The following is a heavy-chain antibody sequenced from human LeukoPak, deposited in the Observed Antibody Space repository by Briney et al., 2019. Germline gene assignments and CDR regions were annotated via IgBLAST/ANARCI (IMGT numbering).Heavy chain of an antibody. D-gene: IGHD3-22*01. CDR2: IRYDGSNK. Sequence: PGGSLRLSCAASGFTFSSYGMHWVRQAPGKGLEWVAFIRYDGSNKNYADSVKGRFTISRDNSKNTLYLEMNSLRAEDTAVYYCAKDFARYDSSGSSFDYWGQGTLVTVSS. J-gene: IGHJ4*02. V-gene: IGHV3-30*02. CDR1: GFTFSSYG. CDR3: AKDFARYDSSGSSFDY.